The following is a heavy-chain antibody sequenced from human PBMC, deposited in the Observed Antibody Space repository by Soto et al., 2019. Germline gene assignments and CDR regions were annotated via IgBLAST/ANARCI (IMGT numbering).Heavy chain of an antibody. CDR3: ARRYGPGFDY. J-gene: IGHJ4*02. D-gene: IGHD4-17*01. V-gene: IGHV4-61*08. CDR1: GGSISSGGYY. CDR2: IYYSGST. Sequence: SSETLSLTCAVSGGSISSGGYYWSWIRQPQGKGLEWIGYIYYSGSTNYNPSLKSRVTISVDTSKNQFSLKLSSVTAADTAVYYCARRYGPGFDYWGQGTLVTVSS.